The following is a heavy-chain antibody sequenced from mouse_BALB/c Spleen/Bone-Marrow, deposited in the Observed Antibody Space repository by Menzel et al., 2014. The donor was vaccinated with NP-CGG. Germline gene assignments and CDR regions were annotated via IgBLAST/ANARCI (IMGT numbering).Heavy chain of an antibody. V-gene: IGHV4-1*02. CDR3: AKNYYYGYVAY. CDR2: INPASSTI. J-gene: IGHJ3*01. CDR1: GFDFSRYW. D-gene: IGHD1-2*01. Sequence: DVMLVESGGGLVQPGGSLKLSCAASGFDFSRYWMTWVRQAPGKGLEWIGEINPASSTINYTPSLKDKFIISRDNAKSTLYLQMSKVRSEDTALYYCAKNYYYGYVAYWGQGTLVTVSA.